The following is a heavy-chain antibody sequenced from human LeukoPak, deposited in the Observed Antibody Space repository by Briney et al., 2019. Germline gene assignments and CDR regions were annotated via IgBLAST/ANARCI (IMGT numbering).Heavy chain of an antibody. D-gene: IGHD6-13*01. Sequence: GGSLRLSCAASGFTFSSYGMHWVRQAPGKGLEWVAVIWPDGSNKYYANSVKGRFTISRDNSKNTLYLQMNSLRGDDTAIYYCARELAAWGQGTLVTVSS. J-gene: IGHJ4*02. V-gene: IGHV3-33*01. CDR3: ARELAA. CDR1: GFTFSSYG. CDR2: IWPDGSNK.